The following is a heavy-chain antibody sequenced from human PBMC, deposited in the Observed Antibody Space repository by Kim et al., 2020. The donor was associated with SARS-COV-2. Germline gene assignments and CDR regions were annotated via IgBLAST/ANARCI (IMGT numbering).Heavy chain of an antibody. D-gene: IGHD6-13*01. J-gene: IGHJ5*02. CDR1: GFIFSDYY. V-gene: IGHV3-11*01. CDR3: VREDSSRDHGRFDP. Sequence: GGSLRLSCAASGFIFSDYYMSWVRQTPGKGLEWIAYISNSGSSIYYADSVKGRFTISRDNAHNPLHLQMNSLRAEDTAVYYCVREDSSRDHGRFDPWGQGTQVTVSS. CDR2: ISNSGSSI.